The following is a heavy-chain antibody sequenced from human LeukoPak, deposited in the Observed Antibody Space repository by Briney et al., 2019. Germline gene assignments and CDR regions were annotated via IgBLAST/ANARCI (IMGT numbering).Heavy chain of an antibody. CDR1: GGSFSGYY. V-gene: IGHV4-34*01. Sequence: SETLSLTCAVYGGSFSGYYWSWIRQPPGKGLEWIGEINHSGSTNYNPSLKSRVTISVDTSKNQFSLKLSSVTAADTAVYYCASARDGDYTRWFDPWGQGTLVTVSS. CDR2: INHSGST. D-gene: IGHD4-17*01. J-gene: IGHJ5*02. CDR3: ASARDGDYTRWFDP.